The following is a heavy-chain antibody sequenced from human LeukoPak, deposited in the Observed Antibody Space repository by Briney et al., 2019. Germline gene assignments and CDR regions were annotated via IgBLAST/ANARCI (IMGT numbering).Heavy chain of an antibody. CDR2: ISGGGGST. CDR1: GFTFARHA. J-gene: IGHJ4*02. Sequence: GGSLRLSCAGSGFTFARHALTWVRQAPGMGLEWVSTISGGGGSTHYADSVKGRFTISRDNSKDTVFLQMNNLRAEDPAIYYRAREGGSCPSNHWSHYFDYWGQGTLVTVSP. V-gene: IGHV3-23*01. D-gene: IGHD1-14*01. CDR3: AREGGSCPSNHWSHYFDY.